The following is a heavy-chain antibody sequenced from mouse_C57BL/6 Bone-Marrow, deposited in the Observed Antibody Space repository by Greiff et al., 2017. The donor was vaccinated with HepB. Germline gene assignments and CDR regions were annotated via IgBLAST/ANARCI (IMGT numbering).Heavy chain of an antibody. CDR3: ARVYGSSYSYYFDY. CDR2: INPSSGYT. V-gene: IGHV1-4*01. Sequence: VQVVESGAELARPGASVKMSCKASGYTFTSYTMHWVKQRPGQGLEWIGYINPSSGYTKYNQKFKDKATLTADKSSSTAYMQLSSLTSEDSAVYYCARVYGSSYSYYFDYWGQGTTLTVSS. J-gene: IGHJ2*01. CDR1: GYTFTSYT. D-gene: IGHD1-1*01.